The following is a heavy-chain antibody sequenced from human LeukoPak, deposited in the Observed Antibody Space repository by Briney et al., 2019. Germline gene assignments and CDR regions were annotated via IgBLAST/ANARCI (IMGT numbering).Heavy chain of an antibody. CDR1: GFTFSNYW. CDR2: ISTDGSST. V-gene: IGHV3-74*03. Sequence: GGSLRLSCAASGFTFSNYWMHWVRQAPGKGLVWVSRISTDGSSTTYADSVKGRFTISRDNAKNTLYLEMNSLRAEDTAVYYCARDRYCTTTRCSDYWGQGTLVTVSS. J-gene: IGHJ4*02. CDR3: ARDRYCTTTRCSDY. D-gene: IGHD2-2*01.